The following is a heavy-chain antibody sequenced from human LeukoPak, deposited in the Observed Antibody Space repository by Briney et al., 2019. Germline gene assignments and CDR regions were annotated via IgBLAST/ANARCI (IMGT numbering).Heavy chain of an antibody. CDR2: IFPSGGEI. D-gene: IGHD3-22*01. V-gene: IGHV3-23*01. J-gene: IGHJ5*02. CDR3: ARDLGQYYDTSDNWFDP. Sequence: GGSLRLSCAASGFTFSSYGMSWVRQAPGKGLEWVSSIFPSGGEIHYADSVRGRFAISRDNSKSTLSLQMNSLRAEDTAVYYCARDLGQYYDTSDNWFDPWGQGTLVTVSS. CDR1: GFTFSSYG.